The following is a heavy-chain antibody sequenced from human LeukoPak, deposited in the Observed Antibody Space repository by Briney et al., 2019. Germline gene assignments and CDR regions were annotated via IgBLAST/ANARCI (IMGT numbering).Heavy chain of an antibody. V-gene: IGHV3-30*04. CDR1: GFTFSSYA. J-gene: IGHJ4*02. Sequence: GRSLRLSCAASGFTFSSYAMHWVRQAPGKGLEWVAVVSYDGSKYYADSVKGRFTISRDNSKNTLYLQMSSLRAEDTAVYYCAKDLNRGLPDYWGQGTLVTVS. CDR3: AKDLNRGLPDY. D-gene: IGHD2-21*01. CDR2: VSYDGSK.